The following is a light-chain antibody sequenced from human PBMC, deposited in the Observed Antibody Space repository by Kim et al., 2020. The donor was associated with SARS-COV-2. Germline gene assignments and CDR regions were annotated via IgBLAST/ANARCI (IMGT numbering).Light chain of an antibody. CDR2: YDD. CDR3: QVWDSSSDHP. Sequence: VAQGKTARITCGGNNIESRTVHWYQQKPGQAPVLVIYYDDDRPSGIPERFSGSTSGNTATLTISRVEAGDEADYYCQVWDSSSDHPFGGGTQLTVL. V-gene: IGLV3-21*04. CDR1: NIESRT. J-gene: IGLJ2*01.